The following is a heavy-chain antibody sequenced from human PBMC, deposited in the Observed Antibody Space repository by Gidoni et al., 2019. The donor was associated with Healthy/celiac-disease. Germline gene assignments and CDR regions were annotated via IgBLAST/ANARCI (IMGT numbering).Heavy chain of an antibody. V-gene: IGHV1-69*01. D-gene: IGHD3-9*01. J-gene: IGHJ6*03. CDR1: GATFSSHS. CDR3: ARWVLVIEYYYYYYMDV. Sequence: QVQPVHAVEELKTPGSSVRVSCKASGATFSSHSISWVRRAPGQGLEWMGWIIPICGTTNYAQKFQGRVTITADESTSTAYMELSSLRSEDTAVYYCARWVLVIEYYYYYYMDVWGKGTTVTVSS. CDR2: IIPICGTT.